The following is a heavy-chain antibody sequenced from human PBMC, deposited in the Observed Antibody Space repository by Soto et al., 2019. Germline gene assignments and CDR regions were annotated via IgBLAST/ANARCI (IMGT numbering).Heavy chain of an antibody. J-gene: IGHJ5*02. V-gene: IGHV4-39*01. CDR1: GGSIGSSSYY. D-gene: IGHD3-10*01. Sequence: SETLSLTCTVSGGSIGSSSYYWGWIRQPPGKGLEWIGSIYYSGSTYYNPSLKSRVTISVDTSKNQFSLKLSSVTAADTAVYYCARHRYYGSGTNWFDPWGQGTLVTVSS. CDR3: ARHRYYGSGTNWFDP. CDR2: IYYSGST.